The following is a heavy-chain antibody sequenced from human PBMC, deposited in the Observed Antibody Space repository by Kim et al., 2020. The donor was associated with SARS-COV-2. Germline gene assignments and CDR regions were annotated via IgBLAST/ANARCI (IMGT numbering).Heavy chain of an antibody. CDR2: IRCNANSYDS. V-gene: IGHV3-73*01. D-gene: IGHD3-3*02. CDR3: TIVPATALAFWVVFD. J-gene: IGHJ3*01. Sequence: GGSLRLSCAASGFTFSGSGIHWVRQAPGKGLAWVAGIRCNANSYDSADAASVRGSFTIYRDDSKNTAYLQSNNLKTEDTAEYYCTIVPATALAFWVVFD. CDR1: GFTFSGSG.